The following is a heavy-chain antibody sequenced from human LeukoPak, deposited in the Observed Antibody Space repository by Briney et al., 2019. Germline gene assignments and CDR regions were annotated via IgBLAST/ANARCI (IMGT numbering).Heavy chain of an antibody. D-gene: IGHD6-6*01. J-gene: IGHJ4*02. CDR2: IYNSRST. V-gene: IGHV4-30-4*01. CDR1: GGSISRGGYY. Sequence: PSQTLSLTCTVSGGSISRGGYYWSWIRQHPGKGLKWIGYIYNSRSTYYNPSLKSRVTISVDTSKNQFSLKLSSVTAADTAVYYCARLDSSSSGVDYWGQGTLVTVSS. CDR3: ARLDSSSSGVDY.